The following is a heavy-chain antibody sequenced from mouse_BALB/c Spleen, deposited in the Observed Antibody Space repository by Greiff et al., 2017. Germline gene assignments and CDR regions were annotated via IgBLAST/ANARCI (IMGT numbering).Heavy chain of an antibody. CDR2: IWSDGST. Sequence: VQLVESGPDLVAPSQSLSITCTVSGFSLTSYGVHWVRQPPGKGLEWLVVIWSDGSTNYNSAIKSRLSISKDNSKSQVFLKMNSLQTDDTAIYYCARHGNYGGFAYWGQGTLVTVSA. J-gene: IGHJ3*01. CDR1: GFSLTSYG. CDR3: ARHGNYGGFAY. V-gene: IGHV2-6-2*01. D-gene: IGHD2-1*01.